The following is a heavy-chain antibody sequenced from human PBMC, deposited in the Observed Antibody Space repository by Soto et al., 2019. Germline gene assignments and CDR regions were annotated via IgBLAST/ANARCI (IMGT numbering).Heavy chain of an antibody. V-gene: IGHV4-59*01. CDR3: ARDPRYSSPSIDYYYGMDV. D-gene: IGHD6-6*01. Sequence: PSETLSLTCTVSGGSISSYYWSWIRQPPGKGLEWIGYIYYSGSTNYNPSLKSRVTISVDTSKNQFSLKLSSVTAADTAVYYCARDPRYSSPSIDYYYGMDVWGQGTTVTVSS. J-gene: IGHJ6*02. CDR1: GGSISSYY. CDR2: IYYSGST.